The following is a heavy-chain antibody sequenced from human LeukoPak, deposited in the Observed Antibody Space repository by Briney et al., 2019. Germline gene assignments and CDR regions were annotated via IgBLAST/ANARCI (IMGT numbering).Heavy chain of an antibody. J-gene: IGHJ3*02. Sequence: GSLRLSCAASGFTFSSYAMSWVRQAPGKGLEWVASIRQDGSEKHYVDSVEGRFIISRDNAKNSPHLQMNSLRAEDTAVYYCAKGSSRPPNAFDIWGQGTLVTVSS. CDR2: IRQDGSEK. V-gene: IGHV3-7*01. D-gene: IGHD6-6*01. CDR1: GFTFSSYA. CDR3: AKGSSRPPNAFDI.